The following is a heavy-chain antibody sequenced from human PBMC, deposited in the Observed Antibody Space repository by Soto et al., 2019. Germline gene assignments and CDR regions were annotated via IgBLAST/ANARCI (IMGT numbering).Heavy chain of an antibody. D-gene: IGHD4-17*01. V-gene: IGHV4-4*02. CDR1: SGSISSSNW. Sequence: SETLSLTCAVSSGSISSSNWWSWVRQPPGKGLEWIGEIYHSGSTNYNPSLKGRVTISVDKSKNQFSLKLSSVTAADTAVYYCEGGYGDYVVNAFDIWGQGTMVTVSS. CDR3: EGGYGDYVVNAFDI. CDR2: IYHSGST. J-gene: IGHJ3*02.